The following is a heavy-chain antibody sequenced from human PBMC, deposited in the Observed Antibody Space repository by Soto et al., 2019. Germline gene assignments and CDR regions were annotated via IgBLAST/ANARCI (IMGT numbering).Heavy chain of an antibody. D-gene: IGHD6-13*01. V-gene: IGHV4-4*07. CDR3: ARGVPAAGTDWFDP. Sequence: SGTLSLTCTVSGDSISNYYWSWIRQSAEKRLEWIGRVSSTGSSYYNPSLKSRVTISVDTSKNQVSLNLTSVTAADTAVYYCARGVPAAGTDWFDPWGQGTLVIVSS. J-gene: IGHJ5*02. CDR1: GDSISNYY. CDR2: VSSTGSS.